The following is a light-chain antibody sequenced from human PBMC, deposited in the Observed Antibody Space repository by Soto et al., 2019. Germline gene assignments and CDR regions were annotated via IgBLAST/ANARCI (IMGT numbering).Light chain of an antibody. CDR1: SSNIGGNS. Sequence: QAVLTQPPSVSAAPGQKVTISCSGSSSNIGGNSVSWYQQLPGTAPKLLIYDDNKRPSGIPDRFSGSKSGTSATLGITGFQTGDEADXYCGSWDSXLSAYLFGNGTKVTV. J-gene: IGLJ1*01. V-gene: IGLV1-51*01. CDR2: DDN. CDR3: GSWDSXLSAYL.